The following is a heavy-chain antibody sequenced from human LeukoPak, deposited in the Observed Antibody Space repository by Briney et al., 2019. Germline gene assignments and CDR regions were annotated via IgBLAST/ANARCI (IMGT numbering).Heavy chain of an antibody. CDR2: IDPNSGDT. V-gene: IGHV1-2*02. CDR1: GYTFTDFY. J-gene: IGHJ3*02. CDR3: AKPLTRHVNDAFDI. Sequence: ASVKVSCKASGYTFTDFYIHWVRQARGQGVEWMGWIDPNSGDTNYAQNLQGRVTMTRDTSISTAYMELSRLRSDDTAVYYCAKPLTRHVNDAFDIWGQGTMVTVSS. D-gene: IGHD3-16*01.